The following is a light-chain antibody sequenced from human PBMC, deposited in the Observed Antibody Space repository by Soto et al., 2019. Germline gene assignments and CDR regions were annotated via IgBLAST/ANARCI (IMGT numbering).Light chain of an antibody. V-gene: IGKV1-39*01. CDR1: QSIRTY. CDR2: TAS. J-gene: IGKJ2*03. Sequence: DIQVTQSPSSLSASVGDRVTITCRASQSIRTYLNWYQQRPGKPPELLIHTASTLQSGVPSRFSGSGSGTDFTLTISSLQPEDFATYYCQQTYSTLNSFGQGTK. CDR3: QQTYSTLNS.